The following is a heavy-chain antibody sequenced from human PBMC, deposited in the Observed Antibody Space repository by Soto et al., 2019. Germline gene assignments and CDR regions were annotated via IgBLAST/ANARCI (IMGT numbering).Heavy chain of an antibody. D-gene: IGHD3-9*01. CDR1: GFTFSNRA. CDR3: ANSPGPSPNKDPLTY. CDR2: ISGSSSK. V-gene: IGHV3-23*01. Sequence: EVQLLESGGGLVQPGGSLRLSCVASGFTFSNRAMNWVRQAPGKGLEWVSAISGSSSKYYAGYVKGRCTISRDNSKNTLNLQMNSLRAVDTAVYYCANSPGPSPNKDPLTYWGLGTLVTVSS. J-gene: IGHJ4*02.